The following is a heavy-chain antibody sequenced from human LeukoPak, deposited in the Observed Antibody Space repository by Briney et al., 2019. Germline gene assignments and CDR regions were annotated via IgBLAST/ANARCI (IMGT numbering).Heavy chain of an antibody. V-gene: IGHV1-46*01. J-gene: IGHJ4*02. Sequence: ASVKVSCKASGYTFTSYYMHWVRQAPGQGLEWMGLINPSGGSTSYAQKFQGRVTMTRDTSTSTVYMELSSLRSEDTAVYYCARRPARKYGSGSYLDYWGQGTLVTVSS. CDR3: ARRPARKYGSGSYLDY. CDR2: INPSGGST. CDR1: GYTFTSYY. D-gene: IGHD3-10*01.